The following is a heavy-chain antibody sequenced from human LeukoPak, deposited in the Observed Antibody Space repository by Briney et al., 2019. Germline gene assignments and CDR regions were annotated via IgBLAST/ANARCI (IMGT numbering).Heavy chain of an antibody. CDR1: GYTLSEIS. V-gene: IGHV1-24*01. CDR3: ATDGRGHVMTLNY. D-gene: IGHD3-10*01. CDR2: FDPAEGEA. J-gene: IGHJ4*02. Sequence: GASVTVSCKVSGYTLSEISMHWVRQAPGKGLEWMGGFDPAEGEAIYAQKFQGRVTLTEDTPTNTAFLELSRLRSEDTAVYYCATDGRGHVMTLNYWGQGSLVTVSS.